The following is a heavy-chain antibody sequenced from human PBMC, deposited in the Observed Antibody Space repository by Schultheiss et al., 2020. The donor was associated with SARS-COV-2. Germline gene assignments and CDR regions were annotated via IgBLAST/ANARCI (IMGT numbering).Heavy chain of an antibody. CDR3: ARFGRQKPYYFDY. V-gene: IGHV4-59*08. D-gene: IGHD3-16*01. Sequence: SETLSLTCAVYGVSFSGYYWSWIRQPPGKGLEWIGYIYYSGSTNYNPSLKSRVTISVDTSKNQFSLKLSSVTAADTAVYYCARFGRQKPYYFDYWGQGTLVTVSS. CDR2: IYYSGST. J-gene: IGHJ4*02. CDR1: GVSFSGYY.